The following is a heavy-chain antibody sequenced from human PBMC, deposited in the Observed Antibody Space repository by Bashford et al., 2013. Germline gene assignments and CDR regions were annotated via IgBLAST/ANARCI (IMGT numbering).Heavy chain of an antibody. D-gene: IGHD6-6*01. J-gene: IGHJ6*03. CDR3: TTGGGGHSSSSWQINYYYYYYMDV. V-gene: IGHV3-15*01. Sequence: VRQAPGKGLEWVGRIKIKTDGGTTDYAAPVKGRFTISRDDSKNTLYLQMNSLKIEDTAVYYCTTGGGGHSSSSWQINYYYYYYMDVWGKGTTVTVSS. CDR2: IKIKTDGGTT.